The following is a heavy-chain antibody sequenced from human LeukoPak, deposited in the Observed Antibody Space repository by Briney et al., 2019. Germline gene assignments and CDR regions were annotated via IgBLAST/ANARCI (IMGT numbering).Heavy chain of an antibody. CDR3: ARGRIFMVRGVIKNYFDY. CDR1: GGSFSDYY. D-gene: IGHD3-10*01. V-gene: IGHV4-34*01. J-gene: IGHJ4*02. CDR2: INHSGST. Sequence: SETLSLTCGVYGGSFSDYYWSWIRQPPGKGLEWIGEINHSGSTSYNPSLKSRVTISVDTSKNQFSLKLSSVTAADTAVYYCARGRIFMVRGVIKNYFDYWGQGTLVTVSS.